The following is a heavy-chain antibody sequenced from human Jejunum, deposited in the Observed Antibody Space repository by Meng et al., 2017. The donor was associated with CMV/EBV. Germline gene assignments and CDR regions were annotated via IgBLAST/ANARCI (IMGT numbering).Heavy chain of an antibody. J-gene: IGHJ4*02. Sequence: QVALVPSGAGVKEPWASVKLSCKASGYTFNSYPMHWVPQAPGQSLEWVGGIHTDNGDTRFSQHPQGRVTISADTSATTAYMELSSLRLDDTAIYYCATNAFDYWGQGTLVTVSS. CDR1: GYTFNSYP. CDR2: IHTDNGDT. CDR3: ATNAFDY. D-gene: IGHD2-8*01. V-gene: IGHV1-3*04.